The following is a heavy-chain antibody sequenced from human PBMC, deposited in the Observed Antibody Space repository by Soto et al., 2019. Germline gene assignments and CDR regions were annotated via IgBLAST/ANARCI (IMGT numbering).Heavy chain of an antibody. CDR2: IGTAGDT. CDR3: ARANQPEYSGYDNDDFDI. CDR1: GFTFSSYD. Sequence: GGSLRLSCAASGFTFSSYDMHWVRQATGKGLEWVSAIGTAGDTYYPGSVKGRFTISRENAKNSLYLQMNSLRAGDTAVYYCARANQPEYSGYDNDDFDIWRQGTLVTVSS. J-gene: IGHJ3*02. V-gene: IGHV3-13*01. D-gene: IGHD5-12*01.